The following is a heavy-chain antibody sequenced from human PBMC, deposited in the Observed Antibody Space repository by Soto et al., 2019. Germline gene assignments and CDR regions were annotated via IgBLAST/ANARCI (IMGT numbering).Heavy chain of an antibody. CDR3: ARAGLYYYDSSGYSDAFDI. V-gene: IGHV4-4*02. CDR1: GGSISSSNW. D-gene: IGHD3-22*01. J-gene: IGHJ3*02. CDR2: IYHSGST. Sequence: QVQLQESGPGLVKPSGTLSLTCAVSGGSISSSNWWSWVRQPPGKGLEWIGEIYHSGSTNYNPSLKSRVTISVDQSKNQFSLKLSSVTAADTAVYYCARAGLYYYDSSGYSDAFDIWGQGTIVPVSS.